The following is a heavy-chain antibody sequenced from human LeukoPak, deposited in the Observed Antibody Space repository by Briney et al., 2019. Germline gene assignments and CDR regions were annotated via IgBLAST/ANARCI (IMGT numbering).Heavy chain of an antibody. D-gene: IGHD2-2*01. CDR2: INPSGGST. V-gene: IGHV1-46*01. J-gene: IGHJ3*02. CDR1: GYTFTSYY. CDR3: ARGIGPEAFQDIVVVPAAIGYAFDI. Sequence: ASVKVSCKASGYTFTSYYMHWVRQAPGQGLEWMGIINPSGGSTSYAQKFQGRVTMTRDMPTSTVYMELSSLRSEDTAVYYCARGIGPEAFQDIVVVPAAIGYAFDIWGQGTMVTVSS.